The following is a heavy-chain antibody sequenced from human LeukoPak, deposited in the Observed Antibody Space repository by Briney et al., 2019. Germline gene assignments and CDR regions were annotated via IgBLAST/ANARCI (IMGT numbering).Heavy chain of an antibody. D-gene: IGHD6-13*01. Sequence: GSSVKVSCKASGGTFSSYAISWVRQAPGQGLEWMGRIIPILGIANYAQKFQGRVTITADKSTRTAYMELSSLRSEDTAVYYCARAAGSSSSRGAFDIWGQGTMVTVSS. CDR2: IIPILGIA. CDR1: GGTFSSYA. V-gene: IGHV1-69*04. J-gene: IGHJ3*02. CDR3: ARAAGSSSSRGAFDI.